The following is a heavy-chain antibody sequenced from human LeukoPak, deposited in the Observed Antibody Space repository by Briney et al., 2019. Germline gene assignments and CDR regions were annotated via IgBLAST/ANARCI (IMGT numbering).Heavy chain of an antibody. V-gene: IGHV3-30-3*01. D-gene: IGHD6-13*01. Sequence: GGPLRLSCAASGFTFSSYAMHWVRQAPGKGLEWVAVISYDGSNKYYADSVKGRFTISRDNSKNTLYLQMNSLRAEDTAVYYCARGGGSSWYPQDYWGQGTLVTVSS. CDR2: ISYDGSNK. CDR1: GFTFSSYA. CDR3: ARGGGSSWYPQDY. J-gene: IGHJ4*02.